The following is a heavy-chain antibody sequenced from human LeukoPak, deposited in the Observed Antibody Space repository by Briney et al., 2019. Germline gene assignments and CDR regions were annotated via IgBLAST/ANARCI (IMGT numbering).Heavy chain of an antibody. CDR2: IYPRDGST. CDR3: ARDQEGFDY. Sequence: ASVKVSCKASGYTFTNNYLHWVRQAPGQGLEWMGMIYPRDGSTSYAQNFQGRVTVTRDTSTTTVHMELRGLRSEDTAVYHCARDQEGFDYWGQGTVVTVSS. CDR1: GYTFTNNY. V-gene: IGHV1-46*01. J-gene: IGHJ4*02.